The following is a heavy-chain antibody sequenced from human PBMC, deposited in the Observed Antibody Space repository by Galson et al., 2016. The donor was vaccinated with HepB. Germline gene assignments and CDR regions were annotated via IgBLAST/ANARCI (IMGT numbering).Heavy chain of an antibody. V-gene: IGHV4-59*01. Sequence: SETLSLTCAVSGVSISSYYWSWIRQPPGKGLEWIGYIYYNVHTKTNSSLKSRVTLSVNTSTNHFSLNLTYVTAAATDVYYCARDRGNLGSDLWGRGTRVTVSS. CDR2: IYYNVHT. CDR1: GVSISSYY. D-gene: IGHD4-23*01. J-gene: IGHJ2*01. CDR3: ARDRGNLGSDL.